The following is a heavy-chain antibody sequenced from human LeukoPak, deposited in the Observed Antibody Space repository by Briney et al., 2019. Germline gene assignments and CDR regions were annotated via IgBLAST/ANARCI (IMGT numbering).Heavy chain of an antibody. V-gene: IGHV3-9*01. CDR1: GFTFDDYA. CDR3: ARDPYSGNLGPTYYYYMDV. Sequence: SLRLSCAASGFTFDDYAMHWVRQAPGKGLEWVSGISWNSGSIGYADSVKGRFTISRDNAKNSLYLQMNSLRDDDTAVYYCARDPYSGNLGPTYYYYMDVWGKGTTVTVSS. J-gene: IGHJ6*03. CDR2: ISWNSGSI. D-gene: IGHD1-26*01.